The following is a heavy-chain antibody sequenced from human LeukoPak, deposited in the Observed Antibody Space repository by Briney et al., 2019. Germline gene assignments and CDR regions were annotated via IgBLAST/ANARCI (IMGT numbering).Heavy chain of an antibody. Sequence: GGSLRLSCIGSRFTFSSYAMSWVRQAPGKGLEWGSGINWNGGSTGYADSVKGRFTISRDNAKNSLYLQMNSLRAEDTALYYCARDRFYAFDIWGQGTMVTVSS. CDR1: RFTFSSYA. V-gene: IGHV3-20*04. CDR3: ARDRFYAFDI. CDR2: INWNGGST. J-gene: IGHJ3*02.